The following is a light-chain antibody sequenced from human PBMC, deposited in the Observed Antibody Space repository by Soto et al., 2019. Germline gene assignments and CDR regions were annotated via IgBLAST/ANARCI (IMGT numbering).Light chain of an antibody. CDR3: CSYAGNSTYV. J-gene: IGLJ1*01. Sequence: QSALTQPASVSGSPGQSIIISCTGTSSDVGTYNLVSWYQQHPGKAPKLIIYEGSKRPSGVFNRFSGSKSGNTASLTISGLQAEDEADYYCCSYAGNSTYVFGTGTKLTVL. CDR2: EGS. CDR1: SSDVGTYNL. V-gene: IGLV2-23*01.